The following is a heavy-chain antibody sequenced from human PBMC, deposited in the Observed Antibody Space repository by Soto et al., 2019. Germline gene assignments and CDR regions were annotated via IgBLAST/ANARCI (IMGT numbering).Heavy chain of an antibody. V-gene: IGHV1-3*01. CDR2: INAGNANT. Sequence: ASVKVSCKAFGYTFTNYAIHWLRQAPGQRLEWMGWINAGNANTKYSQKFQDRVTITRDTSASTAYMELSSLRSEDTAVYYCARGGEPIDYWGQGTLVTVSS. D-gene: IGHD2-21*01. CDR1: GYTFTNYA. CDR3: ARGGEPIDY. J-gene: IGHJ4*02.